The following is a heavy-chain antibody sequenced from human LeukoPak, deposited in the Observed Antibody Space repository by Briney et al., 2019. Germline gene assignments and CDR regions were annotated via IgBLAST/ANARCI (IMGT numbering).Heavy chain of an antibody. V-gene: IGHV4-31*03. CDR1: GGSISSGDYY. D-gene: IGHD3-22*01. CDR3: AREGHNYYDSSGYRGWFDP. Sequence: LSETLSLTCTVSGGSISSGDYYWSWIRQHPGKGLEWIGYIYYSGSTYYNPSLKSRVTISVDTSKNQFSLKLTSVTAADTAVYYCAREGHNYYDSSGYRGWFDPWGQGTLVTVSS. J-gene: IGHJ5*02. CDR2: IYYSGST.